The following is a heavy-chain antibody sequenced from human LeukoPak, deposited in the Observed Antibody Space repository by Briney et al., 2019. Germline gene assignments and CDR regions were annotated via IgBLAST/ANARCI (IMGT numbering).Heavy chain of an antibody. V-gene: IGHV4-59*01. J-gene: IGHJ2*01. Sequence: SETLSLTCAVSGGSISSYYWSWIRQPPGEGLGWSGYIYISVSTTTHPSLKSRVTISVDTSKTQCSLKLSSVTAADTAVYYCGGSSSYRTHWYFDLWGRGTLVTASS. CDR2: IYISVST. CDR3: GGSSSYRTHWYFDL. D-gene: IGHD6-13*01. CDR1: GGSISSYY.